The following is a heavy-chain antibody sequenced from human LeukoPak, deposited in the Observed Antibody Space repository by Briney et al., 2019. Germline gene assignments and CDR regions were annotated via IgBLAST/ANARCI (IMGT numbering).Heavy chain of an antibody. D-gene: IGHD2-15*01. CDR2: ISAGNGNT. Sequence: ASVEVSCKASGYTFTSYAMHWVRQAPGQRLEWMGWISAGNGNTKYSQKFQGRVTITRDTSASTAYMELSSLRSEDTAVYYCARGVVVVAAVDYWGQGTLVTVSS. V-gene: IGHV1-3*01. CDR3: ARGVVVVAAVDY. CDR1: GYTFTSYA. J-gene: IGHJ4*02.